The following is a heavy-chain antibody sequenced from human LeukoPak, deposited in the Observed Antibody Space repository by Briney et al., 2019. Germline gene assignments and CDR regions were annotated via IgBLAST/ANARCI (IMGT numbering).Heavy chain of an antibody. Sequence: SETLSLTCTVSGDSITTTNYYWGWIRQPPGKGLEWIASICYSGSTYYGPSFRSRVSISLDTSQNQFSLDLSGVTAADTAIYYCVRSPAGSAVTANWFDPWGQGTLVTVSS. CDR2: ICYSGST. CDR3: VRSPAGSAVTANWFDP. D-gene: IGHD4-17*01. CDR1: GDSITTTNYY. V-gene: IGHV4-39*01. J-gene: IGHJ5*02.